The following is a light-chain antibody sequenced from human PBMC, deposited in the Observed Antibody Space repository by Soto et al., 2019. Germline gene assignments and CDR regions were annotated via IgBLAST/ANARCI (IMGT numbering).Light chain of an antibody. CDR1: QTISSW. CDR2: KAS. Sequence: DIHMTQSPSNISVSVGDSVTLTGRASQTISSWLALYQQKTGKAPKLLIYKASPLKSGFLSRFSGSGSGTEFNLTSSILQTDDFATYYFQPYNSYSEACGQGTNVESK. CDR3: QPYNSYSEA. J-gene: IGKJ1*01. V-gene: IGKV1-5*03.